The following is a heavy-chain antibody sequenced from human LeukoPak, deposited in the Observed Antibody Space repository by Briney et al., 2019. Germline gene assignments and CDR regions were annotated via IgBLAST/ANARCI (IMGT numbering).Heavy chain of an antibody. CDR3: ARDDGIAAYYYGMDV. CDR1: GGSISSYY. J-gene: IGHJ6*02. Sequence: KPSETLSLTCTVSGGSISSYYWSWIRQPAGKGLEWIGRIYTSGSTNYNPSLKSRVTMSVDTSKNQFSLKLSSVTATDTAVYYCARDDGIAAYYYGMDVWGQGTTVTVSS. D-gene: IGHD1-14*01. V-gene: IGHV4-4*07. CDR2: IYTSGST.